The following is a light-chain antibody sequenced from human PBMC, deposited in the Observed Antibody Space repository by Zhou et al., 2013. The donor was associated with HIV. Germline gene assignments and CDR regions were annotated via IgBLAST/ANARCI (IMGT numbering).Light chain of an antibody. CDR1: SSNIGAGYD. J-gene: IGLJ2*01. CDR3: QSYDSSLSVV. Sequence: QSVLTQPPSVSGAPGQRVTISCTGSSSNIGAGYDVHWYQQLPGTAPKLLIYVNNNRPSGVPDRFSGSKSGTPASLAITGLQAEDEADYYCQSYDSSLSVVFGGGTRLTVL. CDR2: VNN. V-gene: IGLV1-40*01.